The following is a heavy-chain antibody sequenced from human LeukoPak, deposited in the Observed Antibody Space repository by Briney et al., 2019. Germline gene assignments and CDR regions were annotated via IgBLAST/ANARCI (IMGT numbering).Heavy chain of an antibody. CDR1: GGTFSSYA. Sequence: SVKVSCKASGGTFSSYAISWVRQAPGQGLEWMGRTIPILGIANYAQKFQGRVTITADKSTSTAYMELSSLRSEDTAVYYCARDLELLPHRGWFDPWGQGTLVTVSS. CDR3: ARDLELLPHRGWFDP. CDR2: TIPILGIA. J-gene: IGHJ5*02. D-gene: IGHD2-15*01. V-gene: IGHV1-69*04.